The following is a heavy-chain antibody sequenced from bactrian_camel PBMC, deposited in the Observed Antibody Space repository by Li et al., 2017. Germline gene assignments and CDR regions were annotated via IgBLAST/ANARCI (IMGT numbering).Heavy chain of an antibody. D-gene: IGHD6*01. V-gene: IGHV3S53*01. CDR2: IRSGGGR. CDR3: AANRALCSWIDWNRVTTYNY. J-gene: IGHJ4*01. Sequence: QLVESGGGSVKAGGSLRLSCAVSGQRSSSICLGWFRQAPGKEREAVASIRSGGGRYYADSVEGRTTISQDGTKTTVYLQMNNLSPDDTAMYYCAANRALCSWIDWNRVTTYNYWGQGTQVTVS. CDR1: GQRSSSIC.